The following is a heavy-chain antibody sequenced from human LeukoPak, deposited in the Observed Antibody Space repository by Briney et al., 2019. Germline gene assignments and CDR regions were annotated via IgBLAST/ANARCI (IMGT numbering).Heavy chain of an antibody. CDR1: GGSISSCY. V-gene: IGHV4-4*07. CDR3: ASRYCSGGSCYSGLNYYYYMDV. Sequence: SETLSLTCTVSGGSISSCYWSWIRQPAGKGLEWIGRIYTSGSTNYNPSLKSRVTMSVDTSKNQFSLKLSSVTAADTAVYYCASRYCSGGSCYSGLNYYYYMDVWGKGTTVTVSS. D-gene: IGHD2-15*01. CDR2: IYTSGST. J-gene: IGHJ6*03.